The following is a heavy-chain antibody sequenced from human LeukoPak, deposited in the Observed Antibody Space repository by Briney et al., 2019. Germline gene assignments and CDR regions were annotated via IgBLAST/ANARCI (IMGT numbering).Heavy chain of an antibody. CDR3: ASPTSFWSGYYDFDY. J-gene: IGHJ4*02. D-gene: IGHD3-3*01. V-gene: IGHV1-24*01. CDR2: LDPEDGET. Sequence: ASVTVSFKVSGYTLTELSMHWVRQAPGKGLEWMGGLDPEDGETIYAQKFQGRVTMTEDTSTDTAYMELSSLRSEDTAVYYCASPTSFWSGYYDFDYWGQGTLVTVSS. CDR1: GYTLTELS.